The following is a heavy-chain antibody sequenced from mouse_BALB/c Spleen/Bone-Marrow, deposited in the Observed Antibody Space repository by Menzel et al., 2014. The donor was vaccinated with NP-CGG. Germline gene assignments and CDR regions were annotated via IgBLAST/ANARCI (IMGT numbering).Heavy chain of an antibody. D-gene: IGHD2-1*01. V-gene: IGHV3-8*02. J-gene: IGHJ1*01. CDR2: ISYSGST. Sequence: EVKLMESGPSLVKPSQTLSLTCSVTGDSITSGYWNWIRKFPGNKLEYMGYISYSGSTYYNPSLKSRISITRDTSKNQYYLQLNSVTTEDTATYYCARYDGNYDWYFDVWGAGTTVTVSS. CDR1: GDSITSGY. CDR3: ARYDGNYDWYFDV.